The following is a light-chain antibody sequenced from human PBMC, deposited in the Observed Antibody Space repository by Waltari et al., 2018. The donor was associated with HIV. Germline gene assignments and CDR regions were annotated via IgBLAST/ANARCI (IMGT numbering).Light chain of an antibody. CDR3: YSAGDHDVV. Sequence: SYELTQPSSVSVSPGQTAGITCSGDILAKKYGRWFQQKPGQAPVVVIYEDIERPSGIPERFSGSSSGTTVTLTITGAHVEDDADYYCYSAGDHDVVFGGGTKLTVL. V-gene: IGLV3-27*01. CDR2: EDI. J-gene: IGLJ2*01. CDR1: ILAKKY.